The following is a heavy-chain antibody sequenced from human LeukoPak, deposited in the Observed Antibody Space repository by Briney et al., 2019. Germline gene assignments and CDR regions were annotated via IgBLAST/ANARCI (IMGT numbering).Heavy chain of an antibody. CDR2: MNPNSGNT. V-gene: IGHV1-8*02. CDR3: ARVYYDSSGFIFYFDY. CDR1: GYTFTSYG. D-gene: IGHD3-22*01. Sequence: ASVKVSCKASGYTFTSYGISWVRQATGQGLEWMGWMNPNSGNTGYAQKFQGRVTMTRNTSISTAYMELSSLRSEDTAVYYCARVYYDSSGFIFYFDYWGQGTLVTVSS. J-gene: IGHJ4*02.